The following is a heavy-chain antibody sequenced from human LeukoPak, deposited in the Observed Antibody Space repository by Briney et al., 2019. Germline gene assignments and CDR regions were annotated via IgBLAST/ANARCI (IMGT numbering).Heavy chain of an antibody. CDR1: GYAFTGCY. Sequence: ASVRVSCKASGYAFTGCYMHWVRQAPGQGLEWMGWINPNSGGTNYAQKFQGRVTMTRDTSISTAYMELSRLRSDDTAVYYCARSEYQLPNDYWGQGTLVTVSS. CDR2: INPNSGGT. CDR3: ARSEYQLPNDY. J-gene: IGHJ4*02. D-gene: IGHD2-2*01. V-gene: IGHV1-2*02.